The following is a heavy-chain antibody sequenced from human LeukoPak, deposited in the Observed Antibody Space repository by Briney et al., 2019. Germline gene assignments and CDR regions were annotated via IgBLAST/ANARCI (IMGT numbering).Heavy chain of an antibody. CDR2: ISSSSTYI. V-gene: IGHV3-21*01. CDR1: GFTFSSYS. CDR3: ARDLGDFGLDY. D-gene: IGHD3/OR15-3a*01. Sequence: PGGSLRLSCEASGFTFSSYSMNWVRQAPGKGLEWVSSISSSSTYIYYADSVKGRFTISRDNAKNSLYLQMNSLRSEDTAVYYCARDLGDFGLDYWSQGTLVTVSS. J-gene: IGHJ4*02.